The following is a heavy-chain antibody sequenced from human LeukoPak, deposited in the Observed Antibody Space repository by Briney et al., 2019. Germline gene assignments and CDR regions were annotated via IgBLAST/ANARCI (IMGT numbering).Heavy chain of an antibody. CDR3: ARGQYYYGSGFHFDY. Sequence: SETLSLTCAVYGGSFSGYYWSWIRQPPGKGLEWIGEINHSGSTNYNPSLKSRVTMSVDTSKNQFSLKLSSVTAADTAVYYCARGQYYYGSGFHFDYWGQGTLVTVSS. CDR2: INHSGST. J-gene: IGHJ4*02. V-gene: IGHV4-34*01. CDR1: GGSFSGYY. D-gene: IGHD3-10*01.